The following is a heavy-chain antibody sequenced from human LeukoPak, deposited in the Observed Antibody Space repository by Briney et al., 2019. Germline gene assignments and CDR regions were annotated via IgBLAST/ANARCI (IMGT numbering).Heavy chain of an antibody. Sequence: ASVTVSCKASGYTFTGYYMYWVRQAPGQGLEWMGRINPNSGGTNYAEKFQGRVTMTRDTSISTAYMELSRLRSDDTAIYYCAREEDSSGYYPFDYWGQGTLVTVSP. CDR2: INPNSGGT. CDR3: AREEDSSGYYPFDY. CDR1: GYTFTGYY. D-gene: IGHD3-22*01. J-gene: IGHJ4*02. V-gene: IGHV1-2*06.